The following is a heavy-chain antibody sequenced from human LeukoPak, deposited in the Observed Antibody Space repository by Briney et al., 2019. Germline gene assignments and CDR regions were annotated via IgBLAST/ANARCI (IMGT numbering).Heavy chain of an antibody. CDR3: ARTTTVTSGGYHYYGMDV. V-gene: IGHV3-30*01. CDR1: GFTFSNFA. D-gene: IGHD4-17*01. Sequence: GGSLRLSCAASGFTFSNFAMHWVRQAPDNRLEWVAVISYDGNNKYYADSVKGRFTISRDHSEDTLYLQMYSLRVEDTAVYYCARTTTVTSGGYHYYGMDVWGQGTTVTVSS. J-gene: IGHJ6*02. CDR2: ISYDGNNK.